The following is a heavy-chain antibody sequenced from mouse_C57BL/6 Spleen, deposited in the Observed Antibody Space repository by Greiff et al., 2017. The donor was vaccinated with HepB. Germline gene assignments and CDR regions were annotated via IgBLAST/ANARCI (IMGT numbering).Heavy chain of an antibody. J-gene: IGHJ3*01. Sequence: VQLQQSGAELVRPGTSVKLSCKASGYTFTSYWMHWVKQRPGQGLEWIGVIDPSDSYTNYNQKFKGKATLTVDTSSSTAYMQLSSLTSEDSAVYYCASFYDGYYWFAYWGQGTLVTVSA. CDR3: ASFYDGYYWFAY. CDR1: GYTFTSYW. V-gene: IGHV1-59*01. D-gene: IGHD2-3*01. CDR2: IDPSDSYT.